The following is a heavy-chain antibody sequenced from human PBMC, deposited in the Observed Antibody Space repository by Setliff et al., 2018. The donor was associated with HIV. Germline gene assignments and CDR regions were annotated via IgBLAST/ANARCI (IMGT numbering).Heavy chain of an antibody. V-gene: IGHV3-30*04. CDR3: AADSGLDYGSGRGFDY. CDR2: ISNDGSHK. J-gene: IGHJ4*02. D-gene: IGHD1-26*01. Sequence: GGSLRLSCAGSGFAFSSTAMHWVRQAPGKGLEWVAVISNDGSHKYNIESVRGRFTISRDNSKNTVYLEMNSLRDEDTAMYYCAADSGLDYGSGRGFDYWGQGTLVTVSS. CDR1: GFAFSSTA.